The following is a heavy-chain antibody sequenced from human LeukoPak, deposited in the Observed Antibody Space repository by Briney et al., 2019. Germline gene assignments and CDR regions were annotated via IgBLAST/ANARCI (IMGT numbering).Heavy chain of an antibody. Sequence: ASVKVSCKASGYTFTGYYMHWVRQAPGQGLEWMGWINPNSGGTNYAQKFQGRVTMTRDTSISTAYMELSRLRSDDTAVYYCARELVRGVIITYNYSYGMDVWGQGTTVTVSS. CDR1: GYTFTGYY. CDR3: ARELVRGVIITYNYSYGMDV. D-gene: IGHD3-10*01. V-gene: IGHV1-2*02. CDR2: INPNSGGT. J-gene: IGHJ6*02.